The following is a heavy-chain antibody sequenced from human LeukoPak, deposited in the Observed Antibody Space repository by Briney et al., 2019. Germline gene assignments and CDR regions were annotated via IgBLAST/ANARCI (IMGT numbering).Heavy chain of an antibody. V-gene: IGHV3-21*01. Sequence: PGGSMRLSCAASGFTFTSYSMNWVRQAPGKGLEWVSSISSSSTYIYYADSVKGRFTISRDNTKNSLYLQMNSLRAEDTAVYYCARDTATVVDPGVFDYWGQGTLVTVSS. J-gene: IGHJ4*02. CDR2: ISSSSTYI. D-gene: IGHD4-23*01. CDR1: GFTFTSYS. CDR3: ARDTATVVDPGVFDY.